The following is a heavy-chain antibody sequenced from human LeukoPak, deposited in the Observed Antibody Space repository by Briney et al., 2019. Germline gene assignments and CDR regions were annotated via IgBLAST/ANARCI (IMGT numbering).Heavy chain of an antibody. V-gene: IGHV1-2*02. CDR2: INPHSGGT. J-gene: IGHJ4*02. D-gene: IGHD2-2*01. CDR3: ARDSTFCDSTSCPAIFDY. CDR1: GYTFTDYY. Sequence: ASVKVSCKASGYTFTDYYMHWVRQAPGQGLEWMGWINPHSGGTKYAQKFQGRVTMTRDTSISTAYMELSRLRSDDAAVYYCARDSTFCDSTSCPAIFDYWGQGTLVTVSS.